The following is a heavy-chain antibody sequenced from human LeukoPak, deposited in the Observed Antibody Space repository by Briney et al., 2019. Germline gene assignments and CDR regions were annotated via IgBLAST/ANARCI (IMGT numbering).Heavy chain of an antibody. Sequence: SEKVSCKPSGGTFSSYAIIWVRQAPGQGLAWVGRIIPILGIANYAQKFQGRVTITGDKSTSTAYMELSSLRSEDTAVYYCARASVRYYGSGSSRYGMDVWGQGTTVTVSS. CDR2: IIPILGIA. J-gene: IGHJ6*02. CDR3: ARASVRYYGSGSSRYGMDV. V-gene: IGHV1-69*04. CDR1: GGTFSSYA. D-gene: IGHD3-10*01.